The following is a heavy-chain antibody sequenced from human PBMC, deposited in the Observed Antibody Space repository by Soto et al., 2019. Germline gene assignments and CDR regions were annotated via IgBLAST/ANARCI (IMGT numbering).Heavy chain of an antibody. J-gene: IGHJ6*03. CDR2: INHSGST. Sequence: SETLSLTCAVYGGSFSGYYWSWIRQPPGKGLEWIGEINHSGSTNYNPSLKSRVTISVDTSKDQFSLKLSSVTAADTAVYYRARAPLMDVWGKGTTVTVSS. CDR1: GGSFSGYY. V-gene: IGHV4-34*01. CDR3: ARAPLMDV.